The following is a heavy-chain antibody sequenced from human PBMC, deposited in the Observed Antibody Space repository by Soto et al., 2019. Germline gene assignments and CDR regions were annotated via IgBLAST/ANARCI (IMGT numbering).Heavy chain of an antibody. J-gene: IGHJ6*03. CDR3: ARDAHVATIAEGDYYYYMYV. CDR1: GFTFSSYS. Sequence: EVQLVESGGGLVKPGGSLRLSCAASGFTFSSYSMNWVRQAPGKGLEWVSSISSSSSYIYYADSVKGRFTISRDNAKNSLYLQMNSLRAEDTAVYYCARDAHVATIAEGDYYYYMYVWGKGTTVTVSS. CDR2: ISSSSSYI. V-gene: IGHV3-21*01. D-gene: IGHD5-12*01.